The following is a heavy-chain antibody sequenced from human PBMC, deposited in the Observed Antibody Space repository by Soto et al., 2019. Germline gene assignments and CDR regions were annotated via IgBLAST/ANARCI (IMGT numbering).Heavy chain of an antibody. D-gene: IGHD6-19*01. CDR3: ARHVGIAVTFDS. CDR2: IYYSGNT. CDR1: GGSISSYY. J-gene: IGHJ4*02. Sequence: QVQLQESGPGLVKPSETLSLTCTVSGGSISSYYWSWIRQPPGKGLEWIGYIYYSGNTNYKPSLKSRVTISVDTSKNQFSLKLISVTAADTAVYYCARHVGIAVTFDSWGQGTLVTVSS. V-gene: IGHV4-59*08.